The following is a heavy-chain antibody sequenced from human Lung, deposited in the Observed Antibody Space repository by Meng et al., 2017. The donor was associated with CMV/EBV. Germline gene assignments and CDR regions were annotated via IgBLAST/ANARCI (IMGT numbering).Heavy chain of an antibody. Sequence: SETLSLXCTVFGTSISPYYWSWIRQPPGKGLEWIGYIYFNGNTNYNPALKSRVTMSLDTSMNQFSLKLNSVTAADTAVYYCARDRSDLWSGPFDPWGRGTXVNVSS. J-gene: IGHJ5*02. V-gene: IGHV4-59*01. CDR2: IYFNGNT. D-gene: IGHD3-3*01. CDR1: GTSISPYY. CDR3: ARDRSDLWSGPFDP.